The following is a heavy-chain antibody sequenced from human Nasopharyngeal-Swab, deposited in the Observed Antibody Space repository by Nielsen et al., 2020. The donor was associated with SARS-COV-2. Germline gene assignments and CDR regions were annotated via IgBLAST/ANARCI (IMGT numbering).Heavy chain of an antibody. CDR1: GFTFSSYG. J-gene: IGHJ4*02. CDR2: IWYDGSNK. V-gene: IGHV3-33*01. D-gene: IGHD3-16*01. Sequence: GASLKISCAASGFTFSSYGMHWVRQAPGKGLEWVAVIWYDGSNKYYADSVKGRFTISRDNSKNTLYLQMNSLRAEDTAVYYCARDGVDYGDYWGQGTLVTASS. CDR3: ARDGVDYGDY.